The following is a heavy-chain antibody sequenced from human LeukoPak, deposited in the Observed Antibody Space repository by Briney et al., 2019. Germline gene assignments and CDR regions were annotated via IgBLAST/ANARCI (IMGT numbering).Heavy chain of an antibody. CDR2: INHSGST. CDR1: GGSFSGYY. Sequence: PSETLSLTCAVYGGSFSGYYWSWNRQPPGKGLEWIGEINHSGSTNYNPSLKSRVTISVDTSKNQFSLKLSSVTAADTAVYYCARGKRYSSSWYDYWGQGTLVTVSS. V-gene: IGHV4-34*01. D-gene: IGHD6-13*01. J-gene: IGHJ4*02. CDR3: ARGKRYSSSWYDY.